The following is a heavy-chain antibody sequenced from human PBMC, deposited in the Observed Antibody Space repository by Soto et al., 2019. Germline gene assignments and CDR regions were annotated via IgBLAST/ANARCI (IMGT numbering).Heavy chain of an antibody. J-gene: IGHJ5*02. CDR3: ARGIAAAGTRWFDP. V-gene: IGHV3-53*02. CDR2: IYSAGST. Sequence: EVQLVETGGGLIQPGGSLRLSCAASGFTVSSNYMSWVRQAPGKGLQWVSVIYSAGSTYYADSGKGRFSISRDNSKNTLYLQMNSLRAEDTAVYYCARGIAAAGTRWFDPWGQGTLVTVSS. CDR1: GFTVSSNY. D-gene: IGHD6-13*01.